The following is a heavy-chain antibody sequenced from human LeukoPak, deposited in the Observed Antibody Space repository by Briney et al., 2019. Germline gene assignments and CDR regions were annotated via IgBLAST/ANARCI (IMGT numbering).Heavy chain of an antibody. CDR1: GFTFSDYY. Sequence: GGSLRLSCAASGFTFSDYYMSWIRQAPGKGLEWVSYISSSGSTIYYADSVKGRFTISRDNAKNSLYLQMNSLRAEDTAVYYCARDAVVVIAGDAFDIWGQGTMVTVSS. D-gene: IGHD3-22*01. V-gene: IGHV3-11*01. CDR3: ARDAVVVIAGDAFDI. CDR2: ISSSGSTI. J-gene: IGHJ3*02.